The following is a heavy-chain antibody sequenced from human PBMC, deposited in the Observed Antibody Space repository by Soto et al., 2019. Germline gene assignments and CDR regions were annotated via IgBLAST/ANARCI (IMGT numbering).Heavy chain of an antibody. D-gene: IGHD2-2*01. CDR2: INSDGSST. CDR1: GFTFSSYW. Sequence: EVQLVESGGGLVQPGGSLRLSCAASGFTFSSYWMHWVRQAPGKGLVWVSRINSDGSSTTYADSVKGRFTISRDNDKNMLYQQMNRLGAEDTVVYYGARVETCSSTSCYSVFDYWGQGTLVTASP. V-gene: IGHV3-74*03. CDR3: ARVETCSSTSCYSVFDY. J-gene: IGHJ4*02.